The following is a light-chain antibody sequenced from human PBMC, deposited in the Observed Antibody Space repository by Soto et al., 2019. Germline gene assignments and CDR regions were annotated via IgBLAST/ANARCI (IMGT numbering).Light chain of an antibody. V-gene: IGKV3-15*01. CDR3: QQYTKWPLT. CDR1: QSVYSN. Sequence: EIVMTQSPATLSVSPGERATLSCRASQSVYSNLAWYQQKPGHAPRLLIYHASTRATGIPARFSGGGSGTEFTLTISSLQSEDFAVYYCQQYTKWPLTFGGGTKVEIK. J-gene: IGKJ4*01. CDR2: HAS.